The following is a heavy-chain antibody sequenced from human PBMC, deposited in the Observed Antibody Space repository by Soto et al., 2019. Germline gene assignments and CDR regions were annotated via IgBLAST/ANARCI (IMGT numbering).Heavy chain of an antibody. Sequence: QVQLVQSGAEVKKPGTSVRVSCKASGDNFIGYSISWVRQAPGQGLEWMGWVIPTQRTTKYAQRFQGRATMSVDQFASTTYMELSSLRPEDTALYYCVIDRLIVAVSVGRMDVWGQGTTVTVSS. CDR1: GDNFIGYS. V-gene: IGHV1-69*01. D-gene: IGHD6-19*01. J-gene: IGHJ6*02. CDR3: VIDRLIVAVSVGRMDV. CDR2: VIPTQRTT.